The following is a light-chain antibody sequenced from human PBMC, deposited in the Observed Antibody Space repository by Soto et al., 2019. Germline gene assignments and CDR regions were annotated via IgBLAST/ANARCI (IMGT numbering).Light chain of an antibody. Sequence: VLTQSPATLSLSPGERATLSCRATQSVPDVSWYQQKPGQAPRLLIFGASIRADGLPDRFSGSGSWTDFALSCFRLEAEDVALYDSQLSGNSRMFGQGTRVEI. CDR3: QLSGNSRM. J-gene: IGKJ1*01. CDR1: QSVPD. CDR2: GAS. V-gene: IGKV3-20*01.